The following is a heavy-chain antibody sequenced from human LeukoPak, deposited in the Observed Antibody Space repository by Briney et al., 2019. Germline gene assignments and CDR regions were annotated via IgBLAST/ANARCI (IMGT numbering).Heavy chain of an antibody. CDR2: INHSGST. J-gene: IGHJ4*02. CDR3: APLDYYGSGLDY. D-gene: IGHD3-10*01. CDR1: GGSFSGYY. V-gene: IGHV4-34*01. Sequence: SETLPLTCAVYGGSFSGYYWSWIRQPPGKGLEWIGEINHSGSTNYNPSLKSRVTISIDTSKNQFSLKLSSLTAADTAVYYCAPLDYYGSGLDYWGQGTLVTVSS.